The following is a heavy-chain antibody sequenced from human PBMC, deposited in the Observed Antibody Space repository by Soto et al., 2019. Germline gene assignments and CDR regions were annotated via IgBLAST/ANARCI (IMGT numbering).Heavy chain of an antibody. V-gene: IGHV1-69*13. J-gene: IGHJ6*02. CDR1: GGTFSSYA. CDR2: IIPIFGTA. Sequence: SVKVSCKASGGTFSSYAISWVRQAPGQGLEWMGGIIPIFGTANYAQKLQGRVTITADESTSTAYMEQSRLRSEDTAVYYWATTEYSSSSQGYLYGMDVWGQGTTVTVSS. CDR3: ATTEYSSSSQGYLYGMDV. D-gene: IGHD6-6*01.